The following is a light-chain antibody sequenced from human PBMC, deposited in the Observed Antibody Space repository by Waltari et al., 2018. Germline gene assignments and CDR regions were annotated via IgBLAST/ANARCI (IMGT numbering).Light chain of an antibody. J-gene: IGLJ3*02. V-gene: IGLV2-23*02. CDR1: TALIDNNKL. CDR2: EVD. Sequence: QSALTQPASVSGSPGQSIAISCATTTALIDNNKLVSWYQRPPGKALTVILYEVDKRPSGVSDRSSGSRSGNTASLTISWLQAEDEADYYCCSYAGSSSNWVFGGGTKVTVL. CDR3: CSYAGSSSNWV.